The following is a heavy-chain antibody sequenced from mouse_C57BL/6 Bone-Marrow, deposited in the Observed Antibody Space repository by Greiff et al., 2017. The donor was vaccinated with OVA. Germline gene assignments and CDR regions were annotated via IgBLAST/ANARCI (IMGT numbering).Heavy chain of an antibody. CDR2: ISDDGSYT. V-gene: IGHV5-4*03. CDR3: AIGWTWGYLDV. Sequence: DVMLVESGGGLVKPGGSLKLSCAASGFTFSSYAMSWVRQTPEKRLEWVATISDDGSYTYYPANVKGQVTISRDNAKNNLYLQMSHLKSEDTALYYCAIGWTWGYLDVWGQGTTLTVSS. D-gene: IGHD1-1*02. J-gene: IGHJ1*01. CDR1: GFTFSSYA.